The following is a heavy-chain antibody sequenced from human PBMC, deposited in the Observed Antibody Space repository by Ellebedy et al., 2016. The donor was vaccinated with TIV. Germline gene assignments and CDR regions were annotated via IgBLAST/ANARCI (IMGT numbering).Heavy chain of an antibody. Sequence: SETLSLXXTVSGGSISSYYWSWIRQPPGKGLEWIGYIYYSGSTNYNPSLKSRVTISVDKSKNQFSLKLSSVTAADTAVYYCARDRITGTTAWYYMDVWGKGTTVTVSS. CDR2: IYYSGST. CDR3: ARDRITGTTAWYYMDV. J-gene: IGHJ6*03. CDR1: GGSISSYY. D-gene: IGHD1-7*01. V-gene: IGHV4-59*01.